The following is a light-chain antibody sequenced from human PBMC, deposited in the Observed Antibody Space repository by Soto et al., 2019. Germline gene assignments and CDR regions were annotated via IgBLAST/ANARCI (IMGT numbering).Light chain of an antibody. Sequence: ESVLTQSPGTLSLSPGESATLSCRSSQTIIRNYLAWYQQKPGQAPRLLIYGASNRATGVPDRFSGSYSGTDFSLTITRLEPEDFAVYYCQQYGSSPRTFGPGTKVDIK. CDR2: GAS. J-gene: IGKJ3*01. CDR1: QTIIRNY. V-gene: IGKV3-20*01. CDR3: QQYGSSPRT.